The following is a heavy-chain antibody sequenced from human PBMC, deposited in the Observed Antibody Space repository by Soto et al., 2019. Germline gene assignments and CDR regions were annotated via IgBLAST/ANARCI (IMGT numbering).Heavy chain of an antibody. CDR2: IYYSGST. J-gene: IGHJ6*02. D-gene: IGHD2-21*01. CDR1: GGSISSGGYY. V-gene: IGHV4-31*03. Sequence: TSETLSLTCTVSGGSISSGGYYWSWIRQHPGKGLEWIGYIYYSGSTYYNPSLKSRVTISVDTSKNQFSLKLGSVTAADTAVYYCAASCVGCGGFNYYGMDVWGQGTTVTVSS. CDR3: AASCVGCGGFNYYGMDV.